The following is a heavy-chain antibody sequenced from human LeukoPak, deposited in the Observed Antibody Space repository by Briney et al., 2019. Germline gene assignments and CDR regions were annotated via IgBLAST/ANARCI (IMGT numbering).Heavy chain of an antibody. D-gene: IGHD2-2*01. CDR1: GGSISSGSYY. CDR2: IYTSGST. Sequence: PSETLSLTCTVSGGSISSGSYYWSWIRQPAGKGLEWIGRIYTSGSTYYNPSLKSRVTISVDTSKNQFSLKLSSVTAADTAVYYCARILYCSSTSCYGRTLNFDYWGQGTLVTVSS. V-gene: IGHV4-61*02. J-gene: IGHJ4*02. CDR3: ARILYCSSTSCYGRTLNFDY.